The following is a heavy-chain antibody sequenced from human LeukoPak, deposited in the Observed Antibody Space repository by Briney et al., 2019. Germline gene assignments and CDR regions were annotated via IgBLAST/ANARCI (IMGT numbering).Heavy chain of an antibody. CDR3: ARRIASAMTGFDY. D-gene: IGHD6-13*01. CDR1: GYSVSTAHY. CDR2: IYPGGTT. V-gene: IGHV4-38-2*01. Sequence: KPSETLSLTCAVSGYSVSTAHYGACIRQPPGEGLEWIATIYPGGTTYYNPSLGSRITISIDASKNHFSLRLSSVTTADTAGYYCARRIASAMTGFDYWGEGALVAVSS. J-gene: IGHJ4*02.